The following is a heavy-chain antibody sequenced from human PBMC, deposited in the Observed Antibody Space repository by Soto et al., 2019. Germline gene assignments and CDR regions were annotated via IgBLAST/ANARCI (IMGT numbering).Heavy chain of an antibody. Sequence: QVQLVESGGGVVQPGRSLRLSCAASGFTFRNYAMHWVRQVPGKGLEWVAVISYDGSNKYYADSVKGRFTISRDNSKHTLYLQMNGLRAEDTAVYNCARDPPPSGVAVDQDWYFDLWGRGTLVTVSS. J-gene: IGHJ2*01. CDR1: GFTFRNYA. V-gene: IGHV3-30-3*01. CDR3: ARDPPPSGVAVDQDWYFDL. CDR2: ISYDGSNK. D-gene: IGHD6-19*01.